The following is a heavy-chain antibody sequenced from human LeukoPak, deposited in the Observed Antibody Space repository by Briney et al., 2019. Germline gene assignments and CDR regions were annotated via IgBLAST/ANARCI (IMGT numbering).Heavy chain of an antibody. CDR2: ISGGDGTT. CDR3: AKSGAVRFDP. CDR1: GFTFSSYA. V-gene: IGHV3-23*01. D-gene: IGHD3-10*01. J-gene: IGHJ5*02. Sequence: GGTLRLSCAASGFTFSSYAMSWVRQAPGKGLEWVSSISGGDGTTYYADSVKGRFTISRDNSKNTLYLQLNSLRAEDTAVYYCAKSGAVRFDPWGQGTLVTVSS.